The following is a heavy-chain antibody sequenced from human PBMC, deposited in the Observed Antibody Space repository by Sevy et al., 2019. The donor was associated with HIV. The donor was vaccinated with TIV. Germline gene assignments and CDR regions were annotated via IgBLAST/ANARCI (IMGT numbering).Heavy chain of an antibody. CDR3: ARADPVVVVPAAKGGWFDP. D-gene: IGHD2-2*01. CDR2: IYHSGST. Sequence: SETLSLTCAVSGYSISSGYYWGWIRQPPGKGLEWIGSIYHSGSTYYNPSLKSRVTISVDTSKNQFSLMLSSVTAADTAVYYCARADPVVVVPAAKGGWFDPWGQGTLVTVSS. CDR1: GYSISSGYY. J-gene: IGHJ5*02. V-gene: IGHV4-38-2*01.